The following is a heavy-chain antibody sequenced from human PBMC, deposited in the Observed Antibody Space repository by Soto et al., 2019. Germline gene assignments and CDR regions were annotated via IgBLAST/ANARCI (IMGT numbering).Heavy chain of an antibody. CDR1: GVSTIDTNKYY. CDR2: IYYGGDT. D-gene: IGHD6-6*01. Sequence: SETLSLTCTLSGVSTIDTNKYYWGWVRQPPGKGLEWIGSIYYGGDTYYNPSLKSRVTISEDRSKKVFSLKLASVTAADTAVYYCAREQIAARPAGSWFDPWGQGTLVTVSS. V-gene: IGHV4-39*02. CDR3: AREQIAARPAGSWFDP. J-gene: IGHJ5*02.